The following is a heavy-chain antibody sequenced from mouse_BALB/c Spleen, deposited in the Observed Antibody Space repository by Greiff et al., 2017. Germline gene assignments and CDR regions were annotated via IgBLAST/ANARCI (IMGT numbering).Heavy chain of an antibody. Sequence: QVHVKQSGAELAKPGASVKMSCKASGYTFTSYWMHWVKQRPGQGLEWIGYINPSTGYTEYNQKFKDKATLTADKSSSTAYMQLSSLTSEDSAVYYCARGGQLGSWFAYWGQGTLVTVSA. D-gene: IGHD3-2*01. CDR1: GYTFTSYW. J-gene: IGHJ3*01. CDR2: INPSTGYT. CDR3: ARGGQLGSWFAY. V-gene: IGHV1-7*01.